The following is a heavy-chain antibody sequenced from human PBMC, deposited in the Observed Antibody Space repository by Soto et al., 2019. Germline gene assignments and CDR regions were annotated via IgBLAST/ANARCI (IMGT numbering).Heavy chain of an antibody. D-gene: IGHD3-9*01. CDR3: ARQYDSFSGDYDY. Sequence: QVQLQESGPGLVKPSETLSLTCTVSDGSVSSSSYYWGWIRQPPGGGLEWIGTIYYSGSTYYNPVLKSRVAISVDTSKNQFSLKVNSVTAADTAVYYCARQYDSFSGDYDYWGQGTLVIVSS. CDR2: IYYSGST. V-gene: IGHV4-39*01. CDR1: DGSVSSSSYY. J-gene: IGHJ4*02.